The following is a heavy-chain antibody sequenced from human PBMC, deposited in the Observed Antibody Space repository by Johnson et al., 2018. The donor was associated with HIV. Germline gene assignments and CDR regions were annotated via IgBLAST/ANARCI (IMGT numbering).Heavy chain of an antibody. CDR1: GFTFSSYA. CDR2: ISYDGSNK. V-gene: IGHV3-30*04. CDR3: TTDLGYYDSSGDAFDI. Sequence: VQLVESGGGVVQPGGSLRLSCAASGFTFSSYAMHWVRQAPGKGLEWVAVISYDGSNKYYADSVKGRFTISRDNSKNTLYLQMNSLRTEDTAVYYCTTDLGYYDSSGDAFDIWGQGTMVTVSS. J-gene: IGHJ3*02. D-gene: IGHD3-22*01.